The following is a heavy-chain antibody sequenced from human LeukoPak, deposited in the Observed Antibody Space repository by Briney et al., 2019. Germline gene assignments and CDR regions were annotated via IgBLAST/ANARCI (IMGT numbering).Heavy chain of an antibody. V-gene: IGHV4-34*01. CDR1: GVSFCGYY. Sequence: PSETLSLTCAVYGVSFCGYYWSWLRQPPGKGLEGLGEINHSESTNYNPSLKSRATMSLDPSKNQFSLKLNSVTAADTAVYYCARTQSQSGSYRYYFAYWGQGTLVTVSS. D-gene: IGHD1-26*01. CDR3: ARTQSQSGSYRYYFAY. CDR2: INHSEST. J-gene: IGHJ4*02.